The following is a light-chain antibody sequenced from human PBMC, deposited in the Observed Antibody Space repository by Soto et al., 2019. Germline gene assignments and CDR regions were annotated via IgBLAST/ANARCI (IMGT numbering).Light chain of an antibody. CDR1: RGDVGGYNY. V-gene: IGLV2-14*01. CDR3: SSYTSSSTRV. J-gene: IGLJ3*02. CDR2: KVS. Sequence: QSALTQPASVSGSPGQSITISCTETRGDVGGYNYVSWYQQHPGKAPKLMIYKVSNRPSGVSNRFSGSKSGNTASLTISGLQAEDEADYYCSSYTSSSTRVFGGGTKLTVL.